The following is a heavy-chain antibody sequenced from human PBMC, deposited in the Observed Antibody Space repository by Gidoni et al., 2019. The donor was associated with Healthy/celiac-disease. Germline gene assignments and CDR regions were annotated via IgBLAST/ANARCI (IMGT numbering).Heavy chain of an antibody. D-gene: IGHD1-7*01. V-gene: IGHV1-8*01. CDR2: MNHNSGKT. Sequence: QVQLVQSGAEVKKPGASVQVSCKASGSTFTSYAINWVRQATGQGLEWMGWMNHNSGKTGYEQKFQGRVTMTRNTSISKAYMELSSRRSEDTAVYDGARGGGELHYYYYYGMDVWGQGTTVTVSS. J-gene: IGHJ6*02. CDR3: ARGGGELHYYYYYGMDV. CDR1: GSTFTSYA.